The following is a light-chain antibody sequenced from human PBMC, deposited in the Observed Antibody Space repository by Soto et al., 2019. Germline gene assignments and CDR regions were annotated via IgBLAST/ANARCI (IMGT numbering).Light chain of an antibody. CDR1: QSVSSTY. CDR3: QQRSNWPRT. V-gene: IGKV3D-20*02. J-gene: IGKJ1*01. CDR2: GAS. Sequence: EIVLTQSPGTLSLSPGERAALSCRASQSVSSTYLAWYQQKPGQAPRLLIYGASSRATGIPARFSGSGSGTDFTLTISSLEPEDFVVYYCQQRSNWPRTFGQGTKV.